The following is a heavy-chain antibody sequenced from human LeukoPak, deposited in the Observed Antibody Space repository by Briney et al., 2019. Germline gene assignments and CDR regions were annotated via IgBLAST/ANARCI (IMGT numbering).Heavy chain of an antibody. J-gene: IGHJ3*02. CDR1: GGSISSSSYY. CDR2: IYYSGST. V-gene: IGHV4-39*01. CDR3: GRSSEVLRYFDWLGGFRGAFDI. D-gene: IGHD3-9*01. Sequence: SETLSLTCTVSGGSISSSSYYWGWIRQPPGKGLEWIGSIYYSGSTYYNPSLKSRVTISVDTSKNQFSLKLSSVTAADTAVYYCGRSSEVLRYFDWLGGFRGAFDIWGQGTMVTVSS.